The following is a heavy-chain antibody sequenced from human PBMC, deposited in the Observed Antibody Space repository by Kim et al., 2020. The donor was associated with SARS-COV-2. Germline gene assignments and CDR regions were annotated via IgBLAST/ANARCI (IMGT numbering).Heavy chain of an antibody. CDR3: ARDPSGNVPDY. V-gene: IGHV3-11*05. J-gene: IGHJ4*02. Sequence: GGSLRLSCAASGFSFSDFYMHWIRQAPGKGLEWVSFISGTTSYTKYADSVEGRFTTSRDNAKNSLYLQMDSLRVDDTAVYYCARDPSGNVPDYWGQGTLVTVSS. D-gene: IGHD3-10*01. CDR1: GFSFSDFY. CDR2: ISGTTSYT.